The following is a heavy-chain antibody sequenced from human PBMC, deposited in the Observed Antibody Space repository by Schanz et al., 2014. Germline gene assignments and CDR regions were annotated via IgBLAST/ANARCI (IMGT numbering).Heavy chain of an antibody. CDR3: ARGGADSAMAHEY. CDR1: GFTFSRYW. Sequence: EVQLVESGGELIQPGGSLRLSCEASGFTFSRYWMHWVRQAPGKGLKWVSRLNFDETYTSYADSVKGRFTISRDNAKNTVYLQMTSLRVEDTAVYYCARGGADSAMAHEYWGRGTLVTVSS. D-gene: IGHD5-18*01. V-gene: IGHV3-74*01. J-gene: IGHJ4*02. CDR2: LNFDETYT.